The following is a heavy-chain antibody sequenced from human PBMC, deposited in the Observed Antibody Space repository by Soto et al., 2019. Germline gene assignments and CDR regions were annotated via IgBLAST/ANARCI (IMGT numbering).Heavy chain of an antibody. CDR1: GFTFSNYG. CDR2: ILNDGSNR. D-gene: IGHD3-10*01. Sequence: QVQLVESGGGVVQPGRSLRLSCAASGFTFSNYGMHWVRQAPGKGLEWVAVILNDGSNRYHADSVKDRFTTSRDNSKNMLYLPMNSLRAEDTAVYYCARDDEYSGNGMDVWGQGTTVTVS. J-gene: IGHJ6*02. V-gene: IGHV3-33*01. CDR3: ARDDEYSGNGMDV.